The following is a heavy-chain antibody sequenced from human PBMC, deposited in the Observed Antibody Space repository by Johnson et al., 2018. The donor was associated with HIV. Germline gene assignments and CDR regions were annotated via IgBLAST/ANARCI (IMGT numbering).Heavy chain of an antibody. J-gene: IGHJ3*02. Sequence: QVYLVESGGGVVQPGRSVRLSCAASGFTFNNYAMHWVRQAPGKGLEWVAVISYDGNNDYYAHSVKGRFTISRENSKNTLFLQMNSLGAEDTAVYYCARDPYTSAGNPFDIWGQGTRVTVS. CDR1: GFTFNNYA. CDR2: ISYDGNND. V-gene: IGHV3-30*04. D-gene: IGHD3-10*01. CDR3: ARDPYTSAGNPFDI.